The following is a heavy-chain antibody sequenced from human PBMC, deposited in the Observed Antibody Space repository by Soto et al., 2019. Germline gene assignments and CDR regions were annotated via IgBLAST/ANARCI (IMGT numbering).Heavy chain of an antibody. V-gene: IGHV6-1*01. Sequence: SRTLSLTRHNSHDNLSMNDAAYSSISQSPSRGVELLGGTFYRSKWYNDYAVSVKSRITTNPDTSKNKFSLHLKSVTPEDTAVYYCARGTIPRSLSPNSSGARLDYWGQGTQVTVSS. CDR2: TFYRSKWYN. CDR3: ARGTIPRSLSPNSSGARLDY. J-gene: IGHJ4*02. CDR1: HDNLSMNDAA. D-gene: IGHD6-19*01.